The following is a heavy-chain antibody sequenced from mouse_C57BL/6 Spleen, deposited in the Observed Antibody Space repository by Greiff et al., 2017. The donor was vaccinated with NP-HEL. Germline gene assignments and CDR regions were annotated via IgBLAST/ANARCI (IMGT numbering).Heavy chain of an antibody. CDR3: ASRWDYGSSHYWYFDV. Sequence: EVQLQQSGPELVKPGASVKIPCKASGYTFTDYNMDWVKQSHGKSLEWIGDINPNNGGTIYNQKFKGKATLTVDKSSSTAYMELRSLTSEDTAVYYCASRWDYGSSHYWYFDVWGTGTTVTVSS. CDR1: GYTFTDYN. J-gene: IGHJ1*03. D-gene: IGHD1-1*01. CDR2: INPNNGGT. V-gene: IGHV1-18*01.